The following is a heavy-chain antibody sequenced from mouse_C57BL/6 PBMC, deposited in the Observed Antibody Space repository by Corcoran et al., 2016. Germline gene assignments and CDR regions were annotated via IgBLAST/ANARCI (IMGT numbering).Heavy chain of an antibody. V-gene: IGHV9-3*01. D-gene: IGHD1-1*01. Sequence: QIQLVQSGPELKKPGETVKISCKASGYTFTTYGMSWVKQAPGKGLKWRGWINTYSGVPTYADDFKGRFAFSLETSASTAYLQINNLKNEDTATYFCARDGSFPLAMDYWGQGTSVTVSS. J-gene: IGHJ4*01. CDR1: GYTFTTYG. CDR2: INTYSGVP. CDR3: ARDGSFPLAMDY.